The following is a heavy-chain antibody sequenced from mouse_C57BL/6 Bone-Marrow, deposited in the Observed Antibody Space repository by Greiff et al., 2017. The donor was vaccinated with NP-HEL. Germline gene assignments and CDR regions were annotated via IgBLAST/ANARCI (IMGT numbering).Heavy chain of an antibody. CDR1: GYAFTNYL. V-gene: IGHV1-54*01. CDR2: INPGSGGT. J-gene: IGHJ4*01. Sequence: QVQLQQSGAELVRPGTSVKVSCKASGYAFTNYLIEWVKQRPGQGLEWIGVINPGSGGTNYNEKFKGKATLTADKSSSTAYMQLSSLTSEDSAVYFCARKDYYGNYDAMDYWGQGTSAPVSS. D-gene: IGHD2-1*01. CDR3: ARKDYYGNYDAMDY.